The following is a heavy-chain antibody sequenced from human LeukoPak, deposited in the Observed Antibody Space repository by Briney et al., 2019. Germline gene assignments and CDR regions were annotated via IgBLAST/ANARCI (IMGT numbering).Heavy chain of an antibody. CDR3: ARGSPGGTYYHFDY. D-gene: IGHD1-26*01. Sequence: SETLSLTCTVSGGSFSSGYYYWSWIRQPAGKGLEWIGRIHTSGSTNYNPSLRSRVIISVGTSKNQFSLKLGSVTAADTAVYFCARGSPGGTYYHFDYWGQGTLVTVSS. J-gene: IGHJ4*02. V-gene: IGHV4-61*02. CDR1: GGSFSSGYYY. CDR2: IHTSGST.